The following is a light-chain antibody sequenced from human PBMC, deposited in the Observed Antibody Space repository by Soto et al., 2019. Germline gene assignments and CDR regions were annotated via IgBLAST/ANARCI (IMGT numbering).Light chain of an antibody. J-gene: IGKJ5*01. CDR3: QQYDNSIT. CDR2: GAS. CDR1: QSVSSNN. Sequence: EIVLTQSPGTLSLSPGETATLSCRASQSVSSNNLAWYHQKPGQAPRLLIYGASSRATGIPDRFSGSGSGTDFTLTSSRLEPEDFAVYYCQQYDNSITFGQGTRLEIE. V-gene: IGKV3-20*01.